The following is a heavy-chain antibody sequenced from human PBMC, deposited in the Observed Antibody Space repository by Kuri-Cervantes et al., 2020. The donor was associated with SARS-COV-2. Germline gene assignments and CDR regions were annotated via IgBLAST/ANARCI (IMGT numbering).Heavy chain of an antibody. CDR3: ARDLVPAAMGYFQH. CDR2: IIPIFGTA. D-gene: IGHD2-2*01. Sequence: SVKVSCKASGGTFSSYAISWVRQAPGQGLEWMGGIIPIFGTANYAQKFQGRVTITTDESTSTAYMELSSLRSEDTAVYYCARDLVPAAMGYFQHWGQGTLVTASS. J-gene: IGHJ1*01. V-gene: IGHV1-69*05. CDR1: GGTFSSYA.